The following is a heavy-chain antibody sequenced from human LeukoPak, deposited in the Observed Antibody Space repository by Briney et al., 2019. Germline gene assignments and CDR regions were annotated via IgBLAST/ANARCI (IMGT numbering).Heavy chain of an antibody. V-gene: IGHV1-18*01. CDR1: GYTFISYD. Sequence: GASVKVSCKASGYTFISYDISWVRQAPGQGLERMGWISAHNGNTNYAQKLQGRVTMTTDTSTSTAYMELRSLRSDDTAVYYCARKTYYYDSSGYAERGAFDIWGQGTMVTVSS. J-gene: IGHJ3*02. CDR2: ISAHNGNT. D-gene: IGHD3-22*01. CDR3: ARKTYYYDSSGYAERGAFDI.